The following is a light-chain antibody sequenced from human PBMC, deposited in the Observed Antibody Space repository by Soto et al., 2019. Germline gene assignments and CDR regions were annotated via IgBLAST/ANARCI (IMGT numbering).Light chain of an antibody. V-gene: IGLV6-57*04. CDR2: ENK. Sequence: NFMLNQPHSVSDSPGKTVTISCTRSSGSIANNYVQWYQQRPGSAPTTVIYENKLRPSGGPGRFSGSTDASSNSASLTISGLQTEDEADYYCQYYDADFVIFVGGTKLTVL. J-gene: IGLJ2*01. CDR3: QYYDADFVI. CDR1: SGSIANNY.